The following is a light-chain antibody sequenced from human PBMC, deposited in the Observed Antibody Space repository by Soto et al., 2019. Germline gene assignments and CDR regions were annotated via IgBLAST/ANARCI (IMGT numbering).Light chain of an antibody. CDR3: QHYNSYPWT. Sequence: DIQMTQSPSSVSASVGDRVTITCRASQGVSTWLAWYQQKPGNDPKLLIDKASSLKSGVPSRFSGSGSGTEFTLTISSLQPGDFATYYCQHYNSYPWTFGQGTKV. CDR1: QGVSTW. V-gene: IGKV1-5*03. J-gene: IGKJ1*01. CDR2: KAS.